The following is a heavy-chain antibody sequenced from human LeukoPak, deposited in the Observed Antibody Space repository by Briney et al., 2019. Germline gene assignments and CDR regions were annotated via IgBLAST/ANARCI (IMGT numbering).Heavy chain of an antibody. CDR2: ISYDGSNK. CDR1: GFTFSSYG. Sequence: GGSLRLSCAASGFTFSSYGMHWVRQAPGKGLEWVAVISYDGSNKYYADSVKGRFTISRDNSKNTLYLQMNSLRAEDTAVYYCAKGSRYSSGWYDPFDYWGQGTLVTVSS. J-gene: IGHJ4*02. D-gene: IGHD6-19*01. CDR3: AKGSRYSSGWYDPFDY. V-gene: IGHV3-30*18.